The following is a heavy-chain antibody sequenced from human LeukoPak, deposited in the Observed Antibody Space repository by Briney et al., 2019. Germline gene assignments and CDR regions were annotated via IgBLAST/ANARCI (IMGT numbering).Heavy chain of an antibody. V-gene: IGHV1-2*02. CDR2: INPNSGGT. J-gene: IGHJ5*02. Sequence: ASVKVSCKASGYTFTGKYIYWVRQAPGQGLEWMGWINPNSGGTNYAQKFQGRVTMTRDTSISTAYMELSRLRSDDTAVYYCARRAVVTMVRGVIPGWFDPWGQGTLVTVSS. D-gene: IGHD3-10*01. CDR3: ARRAVVTMVRGVIPGWFDP. CDR1: GYTFTGKY.